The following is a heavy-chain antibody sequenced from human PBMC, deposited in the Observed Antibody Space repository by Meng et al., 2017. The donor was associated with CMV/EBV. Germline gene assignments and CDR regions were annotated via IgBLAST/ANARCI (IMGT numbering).Heavy chain of an antibody. V-gene: IGHV3-33*01. CDR2: IWYDGSNK. D-gene: IGHD1-26*01. J-gene: IGHJ4*02. Sequence: SCAASGFAFSSYGMHWVRQAPGKGLEWVAVIWYDGSNKYYADSVKGRFTISRDNSKNTLYLQMNSLRAEDTAVYYCARGLSGSYFDYWGQGTLVTVSS. CDR1: GFAFSSYG. CDR3: ARGLSGSYFDY.